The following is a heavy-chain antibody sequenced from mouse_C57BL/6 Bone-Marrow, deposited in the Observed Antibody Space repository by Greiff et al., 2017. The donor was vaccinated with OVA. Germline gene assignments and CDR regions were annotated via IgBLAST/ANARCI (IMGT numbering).Heavy chain of an antibody. J-gene: IGHJ4*01. CDR2: INPNDGGT. Sequence: EVKLQESGPELVKPGASVKMSCKASGYTFTDYNMHWVKQSHGKSLEWIGYINPNDGGTSYNQKFKGKATLTANKSSSTAYMELRSLTSEDSAVYYCARKELLRYAMDYWGQGTSVTVSS. CDR1: GYTFTDYN. CDR3: ARKELLRYAMDY. D-gene: IGHD1-1*01. V-gene: IGHV1-22*01.